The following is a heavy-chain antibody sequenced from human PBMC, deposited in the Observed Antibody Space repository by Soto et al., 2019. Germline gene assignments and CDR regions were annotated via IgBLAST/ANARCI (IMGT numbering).Heavy chain of an antibody. D-gene: IGHD2-15*01. CDR3: ARDQYCSGGSCYLYYYGMDF. CDR2: ISAYNGNT. Sequence: ASVKVSCKASGYTFTSYGISWVRQAPGQGLEWLGWISAYNGNTNYAQKLQGRVTMTTDTSTSTAYMELRSLRSDDTAVYYCARDQYCSGGSCYLYYYGMDFWGQGTTVTVSS. CDR1: GYTFTSYG. V-gene: IGHV1-18*01. J-gene: IGHJ6*02.